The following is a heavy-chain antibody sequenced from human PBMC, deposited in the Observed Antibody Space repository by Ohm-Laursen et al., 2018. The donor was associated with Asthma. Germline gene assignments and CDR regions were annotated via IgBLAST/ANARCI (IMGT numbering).Heavy chain of an antibody. V-gene: IGHV4-31*02. CDR3: ARGAFYYESTGYYFFDH. Sequence: SDTLSLTCVVSGDSINSGNNYWSRIRQHPGKGLEWFGYIYYSGLTYSNPSLRSRVIISVDTSKNQFSLNLTSVTAADTAVYYCARGAFYYESTGYYFFDHWGQGALVTVSS. D-gene: IGHD3-22*01. J-gene: IGHJ4*02. CDR1: GDSINSGNNY. CDR2: IYYSGLT.